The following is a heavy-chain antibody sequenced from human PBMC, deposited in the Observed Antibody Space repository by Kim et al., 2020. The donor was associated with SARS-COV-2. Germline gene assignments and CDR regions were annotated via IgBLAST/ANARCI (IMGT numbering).Heavy chain of an antibody. CDR3: ARRFSKYRLFDY. Sequence: SETLSLTCTVSGGSVNTGTYYWGWIRQPPGKGLEWIGSIDYSGSTYYNPSLKSRVTIYVDTSKNQFSLKLSSVTAADTALYYCARRFSKYRLFDYWGQGTLVTVSS. J-gene: IGHJ4*02. V-gene: IGHV4-39*01. CDR2: IDYSGST. D-gene: IGHD3-3*01. CDR1: GGSVNTGTYY.